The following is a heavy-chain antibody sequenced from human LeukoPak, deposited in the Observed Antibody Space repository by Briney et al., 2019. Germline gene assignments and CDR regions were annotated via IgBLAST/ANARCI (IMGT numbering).Heavy chain of an antibody. CDR3: TTDLRWEFPPPGY. V-gene: IGHV3-48*03. D-gene: IGHD3-10*01. Sequence: PGGSLRLSCAASGFTFSSYETNWVRQAPEQGLEWIAYISTSGGYMYADSVKGRFTISRDNAKNSLYLQMNSLRAEDTAVYFCTTDLRWEFPPPGYWGQGTLVTVSS. CDR1: GFTFSSYE. CDR2: ISTSGGYM. J-gene: IGHJ4*02.